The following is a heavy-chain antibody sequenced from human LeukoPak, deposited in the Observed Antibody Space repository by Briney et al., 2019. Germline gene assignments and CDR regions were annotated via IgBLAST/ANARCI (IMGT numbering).Heavy chain of an antibody. D-gene: IGHD2-2*01. V-gene: IGHV4-59*08. J-gene: IGHJ4*02. CDR3: ARQAGPYCTSTSCYLDY. CDR2: IYYSGST. CDR1: GGSISSYY. Sequence: SETLSLTCTVSGGSISSYYWSWLRQPPGKGLEWIGYIYYSGSTNYNPSLKSRVTISVDTSKNQFSLKLSSVTAADTAVYYCARQAGPYCTSTSCYLDYWGQGTPVTVSS.